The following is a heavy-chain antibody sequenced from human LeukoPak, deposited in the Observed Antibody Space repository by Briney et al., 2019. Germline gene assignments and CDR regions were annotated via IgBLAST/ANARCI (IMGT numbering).Heavy chain of an antibody. CDR1: GGTFSSYA. CDR2: IIPIFGTA. V-gene: IGHV1-69*06. Sequence: SVKVSCKASGGTFSSYAISWVRQAPGQGLEWMGGIIPIFGTANYAQKFQGRVTITADKSTSTAYMELSSLRSEDTAVYYCATSTGYCTSTSCYPEFDYWGQGTLVTVSS. CDR3: ATSTGYCTSTSCYPEFDY. J-gene: IGHJ4*02. D-gene: IGHD2-2*03.